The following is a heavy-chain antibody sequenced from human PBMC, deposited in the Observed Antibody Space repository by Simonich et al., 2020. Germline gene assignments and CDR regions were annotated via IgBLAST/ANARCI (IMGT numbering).Heavy chain of an antibody. D-gene: IGHD6-19*01. J-gene: IGHJ6*02. Sequence: EVQLVESGGGLVKPGGSLRLSCSASGFTFSSYSLNWVRQAPGKGLEWVSSISSSSSYIYFSDAGKGRFTIPRDNAKNSLYPQMNSLRAEDTAVYYCARWIAVAGTGAYGMDVWGQGTTVTVSS. CDR2: ISSSSSYI. V-gene: IGHV3-21*01. CDR1: GFTFSSYS. CDR3: ARWIAVAGTGAYGMDV.